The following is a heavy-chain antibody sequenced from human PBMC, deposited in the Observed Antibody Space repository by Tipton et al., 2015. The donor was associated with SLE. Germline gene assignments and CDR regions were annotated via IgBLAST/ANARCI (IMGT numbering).Heavy chain of an antibody. D-gene: IGHD5-24*01. CDR1: GFTFRSYW. Sequence: SLRLSCAASGFTFRSYWMSWVRQAPGKGLEWVANINEDGSEKYHVDSVKGRFTISRDNINNLLFLQMYSLRVEDTAMYYCVREERDWGQGTLVTVSS. CDR2: INEDGSEK. J-gene: IGHJ4*02. V-gene: IGHV3-7*01. CDR3: VREERD.